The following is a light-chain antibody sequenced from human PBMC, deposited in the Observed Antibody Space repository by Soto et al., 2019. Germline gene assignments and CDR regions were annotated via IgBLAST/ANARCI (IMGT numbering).Light chain of an antibody. V-gene: IGKV1-5*01. CDR3: QQYNDWSSR. Sequence: DIPMTQSPSTLTASVGDRVTITCRASQSVTNFLAWYQQKPGKAPKLLIYDASTLEDGVPSRFSGSGSGTQFTLTISMVQPDDYATYYCQQYNDWSSRFGQGTKLEIK. J-gene: IGKJ2*03. CDR1: QSVTNF. CDR2: DAS.